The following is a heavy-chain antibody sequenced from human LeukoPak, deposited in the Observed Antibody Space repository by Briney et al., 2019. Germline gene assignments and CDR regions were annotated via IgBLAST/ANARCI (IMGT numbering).Heavy chain of an antibody. D-gene: IGHD6-19*01. J-gene: IGHJ4*02. CDR1: GGSISNNY. V-gene: IGHV4-59*01. Sequence: SETLSLTCTVSGGSISNNYWSWIRQPPGKGLEWIGYISYSGSTNYNPSLKSRVTISVDTSKNQFSLKLSSVTAADTAVYYCARGNSGWLVNFDYWGQGTLVTVSS. CDR3: ARGNSGWLVNFDY. CDR2: ISYSGST.